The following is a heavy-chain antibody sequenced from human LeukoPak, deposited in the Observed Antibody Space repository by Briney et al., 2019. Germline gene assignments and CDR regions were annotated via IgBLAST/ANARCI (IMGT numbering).Heavy chain of an antibody. J-gene: IGHJ6*03. CDR3: ARSLDSNAAYYYYMDV. CDR2: IYTSGST. Sequence: SETLSLTCTVSGGSISSYYWSWIRQPAGKGLEWIGRIYTSGSTNYNPSLKSRVTMSVDTSKNQFSLKLSSVTAADTAVYYCARSLDSNAAYYYYMDVWGKGTTATVSS. CDR1: GGSISSYY. V-gene: IGHV4-4*07. D-gene: IGHD3/OR15-3a*01.